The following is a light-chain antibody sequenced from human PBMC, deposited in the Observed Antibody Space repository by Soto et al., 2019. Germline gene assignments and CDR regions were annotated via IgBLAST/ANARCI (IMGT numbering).Light chain of an antibody. V-gene: IGLV2-14*01. CDR3: SSYTSSSTRV. J-gene: IGLJ3*02. CDR2: DVI. Sequence: QSALTQPASVSGSPGQSITISCTGTSSDVGGYNYVSWYQQHPGKAPKLMIYDVINRPSGVSNRFSGSKSGNTASLTISGLQAEDEADYYCSSYTSSSTRVFGGGTKLTVL. CDR1: SSDVGGYNY.